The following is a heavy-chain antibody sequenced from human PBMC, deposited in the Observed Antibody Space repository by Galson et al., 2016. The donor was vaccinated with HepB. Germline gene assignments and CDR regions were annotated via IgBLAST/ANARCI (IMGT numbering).Heavy chain of an antibody. D-gene: IGHD3-9*01. V-gene: IGHV3-23*01. CDR1: GFTFSSYA. Sequence: SLRLSCAASGFTFSSYAMRWVRQAPGKGLEWVSTISGGGGNTDYADSVKGRFTISRDNSKNALYLQMNSPRAEDTAVYYCAKDRSPHYDIVTGYFPDNDAFDIWGQGTMVTVSS. CDR2: ISGGGGNT. J-gene: IGHJ3*02. CDR3: AKDRSPHYDIVTGYFPDNDAFDI.